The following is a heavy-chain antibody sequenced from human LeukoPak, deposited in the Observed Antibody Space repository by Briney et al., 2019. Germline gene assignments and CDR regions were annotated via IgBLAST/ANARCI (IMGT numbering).Heavy chain of an antibody. CDR1: GGSISSGDYY. Sequence: KPSQTLSLTCTVSGGSISSGDYYWSWIRQPPGKGLEWIGYIYYSGSTYYNPSLKSRVTISVDTSKNQFSLKLSSVTAADTAVYYCAREPETSNYYGSGSSDPGGAFDIWGQGTMVTVSS. V-gene: IGHV4-30-4*01. CDR3: AREPETSNYYGSGSSDPGGAFDI. J-gene: IGHJ3*02. CDR2: IYYSGST. D-gene: IGHD3-10*01.